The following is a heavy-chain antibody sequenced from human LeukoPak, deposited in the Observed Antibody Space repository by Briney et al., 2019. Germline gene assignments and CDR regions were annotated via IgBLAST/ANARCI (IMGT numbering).Heavy chain of an antibody. CDR2: ISYSGST. J-gene: IGHJ5*02. CDR3: ARAVDYYGSGSYYKRGFDP. CDR1: GGSISSGDYY. D-gene: IGHD3-10*01. Sequence: SQTLSLTCTVSGGSISSGDYYWSSIRQPPGKGLEWFGYISYSGSTYYNPSLKSRVTISLDTSKNQFSLKLSSVTAADTAVFYCARAVDYYGSGSYYKRGFDPGGQGTLVTVSS. V-gene: IGHV4-30-4*08.